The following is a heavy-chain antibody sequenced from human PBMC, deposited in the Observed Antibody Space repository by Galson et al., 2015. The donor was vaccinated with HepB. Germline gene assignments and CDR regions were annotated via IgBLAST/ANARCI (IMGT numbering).Heavy chain of an antibody. CDR3: AATYTNGPSLEAFES. Sequence: ETLSLTCTVFGGSLNNYFWSWIRQSPGKGLEWIGEINHRGNTNYNPSVKSRVTMSVDTFKNQFSLRLTSVTAADAAVYYCAATYTNGPSLEAFESWGQGTMVTVSS. CDR2: INHRGNT. D-gene: IGHD2-8*01. J-gene: IGHJ3*02. CDR1: GGSLNNYF. V-gene: IGHV4-34*01.